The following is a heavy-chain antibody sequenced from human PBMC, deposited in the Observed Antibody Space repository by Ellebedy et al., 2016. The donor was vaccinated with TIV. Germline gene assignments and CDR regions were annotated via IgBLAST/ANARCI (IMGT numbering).Heavy chain of an antibody. CDR3: ATDGSYGDYLSPAHASVM. J-gene: IGHJ3*02. D-gene: IGHD4-17*01. CDR2: INQDATKT. CDR1: GFSFRSYW. Sequence: GGSLRLSCAASGFSFRSYWMTWVRQAPGKGLEWVANINQDATKTFYVDSVEGRFTISRDNAKNSLFLQMNSLRAEDTAVYYWATDGSYGDYLSPAHASVMWGQGTLVSVSS. V-gene: IGHV3-7*01.